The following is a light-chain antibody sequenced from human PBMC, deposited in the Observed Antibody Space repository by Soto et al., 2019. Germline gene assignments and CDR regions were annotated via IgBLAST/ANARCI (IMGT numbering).Light chain of an antibody. CDR3: QQYDSSLT. V-gene: IGKV3-20*01. J-gene: IGKJ1*01. Sequence: DIVLTQSPASLSLPPGERATLSCRASQSVSSSFLAWYQQKPGQAPRLLIYGASRRATGIADRFTRSGSGTDFTLTISRLEPEDFAVYYCQQYDSSLTFGLGTKVEIK. CDR1: QSVSSSF. CDR2: GAS.